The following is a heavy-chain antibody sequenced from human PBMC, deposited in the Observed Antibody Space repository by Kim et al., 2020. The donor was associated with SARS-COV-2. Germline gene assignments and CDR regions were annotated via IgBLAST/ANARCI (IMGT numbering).Heavy chain of an antibody. CDR2: T. CDR3: ARLNSNDFDY. Sequence: TRYSPSFQGQVTISADKSISTAYLQWSSLKASDTAMYYCARLNSNDFDYWGQGTLVTVSS. D-gene: IGHD4-4*01. J-gene: IGHJ4*02. V-gene: IGHV5-51*01.